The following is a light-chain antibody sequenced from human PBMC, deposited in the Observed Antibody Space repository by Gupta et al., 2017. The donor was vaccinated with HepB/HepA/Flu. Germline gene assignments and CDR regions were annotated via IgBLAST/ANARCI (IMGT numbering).Light chain of an antibody. CDR2: GTS. V-gene: IGKV3-20*01. CDR1: QSFSRTF. CDR3: QQYGGSPLT. J-gene: IGKJ4*01. Sequence: EIVLTQSPGTLSLSPGERATLSCRASQSFSRTFLAWYQQKAGQAPRLLIYGTSSRATGIPDRFSGSGSGTDFTLTISRLEPEDFAVYYCQQYGGSPLTFGGGTKVRSN.